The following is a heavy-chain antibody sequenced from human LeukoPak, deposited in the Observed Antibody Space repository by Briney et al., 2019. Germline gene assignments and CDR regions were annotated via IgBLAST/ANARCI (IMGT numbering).Heavy chain of an antibody. J-gene: IGHJ3*02. CDR1: GFTFSSYG. CDR3: AREYSSSSGRAFDI. CDR2: ISSSSAAI. D-gene: IGHD6-6*01. V-gene: IGHV3-48*01. Sequence: GGSLRLSCEASGFTFSSYGINGVGQAQGKGREWVSYISSSSAAIYYADSVKGRFTISRDNAKSSLYLQMNSLRAEDTALYYCAREYSSSSGRAFDIWGQGTMVTVSS.